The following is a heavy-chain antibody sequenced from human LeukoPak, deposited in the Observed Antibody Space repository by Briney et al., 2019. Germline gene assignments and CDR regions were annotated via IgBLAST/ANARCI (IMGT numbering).Heavy chain of an antibody. CDR3: AAGATQMYYFDY. CDR2: FDPEDGET. V-gene: IGHV1-24*01. CDR1: GYTLTELS. D-gene: IGHD1-26*01. J-gene: IGHJ4*02. Sequence: AASVKVSCKASGYTLTELSMNWVRQAPGKGREWMGGFDPEDGETIYAQKFQGRVTMTEDTSTDTAYMELSSLRSEDTAVYYCAAGATQMYYFDYWGQGTLVTVSS.